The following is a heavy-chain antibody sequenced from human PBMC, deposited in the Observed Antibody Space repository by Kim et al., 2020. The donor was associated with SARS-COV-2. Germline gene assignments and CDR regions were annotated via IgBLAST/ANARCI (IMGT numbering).Heavy chain of an antibody. J-gene: IGHJ6*02. V-gene: IGHV3-53*01. Sequence: DSVKGRFTISRDNSKNKLYRQMNSLRAEDTAVYYCARDRAPYYYYGMDVWGQGTTVTVSS. CDR3: ARDRAPYYYYGMDV.